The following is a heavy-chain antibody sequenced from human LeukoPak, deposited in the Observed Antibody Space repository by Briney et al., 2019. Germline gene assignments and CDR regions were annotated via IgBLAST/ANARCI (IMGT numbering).Heavy chain of an antibody. CDR1: GYTFTVYY. D-gene: IGHD3-22*01. Sequence: ASVKVSCKASGYTFTVYYMHWVRQAPGQGLEWMGWISTYNGNTNYAQNLQGRVTMTTDTSTSTAYMELRSLRSDDTAVYYCARVKRYITMIVVAPDAFDIWGQGTMVTVSS. CDR3: ARVKRYITMIVVAPDAFDI. V-gene: IGHV1-18*04. J-gene: IGHJ3*02. CDR2: ISTYNGNT.